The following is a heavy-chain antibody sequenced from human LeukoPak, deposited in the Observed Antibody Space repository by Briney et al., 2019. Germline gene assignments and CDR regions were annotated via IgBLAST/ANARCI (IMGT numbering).Heavy chain of an antibody. CDR3: ATYCSSTSCYDY. Sequence: SVKVSFKASGCTFSSYTINWLRQAPGQRLDWMGRIIPILGIANYAQKFQGRVTITADKSTSTAYMELSSLRSEDTAVYYCATYCSSTSCYDYWGQGTLVTVSS. CDR1: GCTFSSYT. CDR2: IIPILGIA. J-gene: IGHJ4*02. V-gene: IGHV1-69*02. D-gene: IGHD2-2*01.